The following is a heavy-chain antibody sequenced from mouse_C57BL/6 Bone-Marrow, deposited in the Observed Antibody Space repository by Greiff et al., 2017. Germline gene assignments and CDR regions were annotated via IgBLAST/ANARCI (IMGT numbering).Heavy chain of an antibody. D-gene: IGHD2-5*01. V-gene: IGHV1-52*01. J-gene: IGHJ3*01. CDR2: IDPSDSET. CDR3: ARSAYYSNYVSWFAY. CDR1: GYTFTSYW. Sequence: VKLQQPGAELVRPGSSVKLSCKASGYTFTSYWMHWVKQRPIQGLEWIGNIDPSDSETHYNQKFKDKATLTVDTSSSTAYMQLSSLTSEDSAVYYCARSAYYSNYVSWFAYWGQGTLVTVSA.